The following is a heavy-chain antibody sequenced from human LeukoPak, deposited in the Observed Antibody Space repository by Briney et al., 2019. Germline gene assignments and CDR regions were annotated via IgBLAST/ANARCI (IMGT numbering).Heavy chain of an antibody. V-gene: IGHV4-59*01. J-gene: IGHJ4*02. CDR2: IYYSGST. Sequence: SETLSLTCTVSGGSISSYYWSWIRQPPGKGLEWIGYIYYSGSTNYNPSLKSRVTISVDTSKNQFPLKLSSVTAADTAVYYCARDTTLGLFDYWGQGTLVTVSS. CDR1: GGSISSYY. D-gene: IGHD5-12*01. CDR3: ARDTTLGLFDY.